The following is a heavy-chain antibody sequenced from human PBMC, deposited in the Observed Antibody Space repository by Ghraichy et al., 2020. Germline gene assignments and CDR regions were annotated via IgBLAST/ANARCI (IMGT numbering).Heavy chain of an antibody. CDR3: ARAHDYGGNSGYDY. Sequence: GGSLRLSCAASGFTFSSYSMNWVRQAPGKGLEWVSSISSSSSYIYYADSVKGRFTISRDNAKNSLYLQMNSLRAEDTAVYYCARAHDYGGNSGYDYWGQGTLVTVSS. CDR2: ISSSSSYI. J-gene: IGHJ4*02. D-gene: IGHD4-23*01. V-gene: IGHV3-21*01. CDR1: GFTFSSYS.